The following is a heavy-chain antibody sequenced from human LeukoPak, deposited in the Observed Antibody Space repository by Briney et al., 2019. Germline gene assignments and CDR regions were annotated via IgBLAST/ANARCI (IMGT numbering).Heavy chain of an antibody. CDR2: IYYSGST. CDR1: GGSISSSSYY. V-gene: IGHV4-39*07. D-gene: IGHD5-12*01. CDR3: ARGSGYNFDY. J-gene: IGHJ4*02. Sequence: TSETLSLTCTVSGGSISSSSYYWGWIRQPPGKGLEWIGSIYYSGSTYYNPSLKSRVTISVDTSKIQFSLKLSSVTAADTAVYYCARGSGYNFDYWGQGTLVTVSS.